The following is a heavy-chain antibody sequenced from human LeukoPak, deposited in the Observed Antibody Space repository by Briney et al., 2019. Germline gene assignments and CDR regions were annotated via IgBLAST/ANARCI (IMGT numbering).Heavy chain of an antibody. V-gene: IGHV3-21*01. CDR3: AVPVSSGWYYFDY. Sequence: STSSSYIYYADSVKGRFTISRDNAKNSLYLQMNSLRAEDTAVYYCAVPVSSGWYYFDYWGQGTLVTVSS. CDR2: STSSSYI. D-gene: IGHD6-19*01. J-gene: IGHJ4*02.